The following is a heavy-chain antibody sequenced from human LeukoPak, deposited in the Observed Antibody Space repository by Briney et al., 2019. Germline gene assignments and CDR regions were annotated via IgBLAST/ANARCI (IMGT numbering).Heavy chain of an antibody. J-gene: IGHJ4*02. CDR3: ARVMGVVVTATADY. Sequence: PGGSLRLSCAASGFTFSSYSMNWVRQAPGKGLEWVSSISSSSSYIYYADSVKGRFTISRDNAKNSLYLQMNNLRAEDTAVYYCARVMGVVVTATADYWGQGTLVTVSS. CDR1: GFTFSSYS. D-gene: IGHD2-21*02. V-gene: IGHV3-21*01. CDR2: ISSSSSYI.